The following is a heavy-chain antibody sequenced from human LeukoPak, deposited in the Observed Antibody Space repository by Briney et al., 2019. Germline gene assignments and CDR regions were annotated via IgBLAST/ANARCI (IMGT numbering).Heavy chain of an antibody. J-gene: IGHJ6*02. D-gene: IGHD1-1*01. CDR2: ISASGSST. Sequence: GGSLRLSCAASGFTFSSYAMTWVRQAPGKGLECVSLISASGSSTHYADSVKGRFTISRDNSKNTLFLQMNSLRAEDTAVYYCARHWNPYYYGLDVWGQGTTVTVSS. CDR1: GFTFSSYA. V-gene: IGHV3-23*01. CDR3: ARHWNPYYYGLDV.